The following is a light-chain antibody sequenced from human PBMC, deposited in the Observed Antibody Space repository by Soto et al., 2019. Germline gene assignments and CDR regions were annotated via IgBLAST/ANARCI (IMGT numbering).Light chain of an antibody. CDR1: GSNIGSNS. CDR2: DND. V-gene: IGLV1-51*01. Sequence: QSVLTQPPSVSAAPGQTVTISCSGGGSNIGSNSVSWYQQVPGTAPKLLLYDNDKRPSGIPDRFSGSKSGTSATLGITGLQTADEADYYCGTWVSYLSVGVFGGGTKLTVL. J-gene: IGLJ2*01. CDR3: GTWVSYLSVGV.